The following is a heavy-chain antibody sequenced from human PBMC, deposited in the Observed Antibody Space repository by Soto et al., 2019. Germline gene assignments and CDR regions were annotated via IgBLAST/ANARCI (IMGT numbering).Heavy chain of an antibody. V-gene: IGHV1-3*01. CDR3: ASSGYSSGWYHWYFDF. D-gene: IGHD6-19*01. Sequence: QVHLVQSGAEVKKPGASVKLYCKASGYTFSHYGIHWVRQPPGQRLEWMGWINAGHGTTKDSGKFQGRVTMTMDTSASTAYMELSSVKSEDTAGYFCASSGYSSGWYHWYFDFWGRGTLVTVSS. CDR2: INAGHGTT. CDR1: GYTFSHYG. J-gene: IGHJ2*01.